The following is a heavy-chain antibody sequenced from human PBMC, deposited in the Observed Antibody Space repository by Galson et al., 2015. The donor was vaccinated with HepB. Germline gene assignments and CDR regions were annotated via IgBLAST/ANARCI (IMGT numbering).Heavy chain of an antibody. J-gene: IGHJ2*01. CDR3: ARDIKSWYFVL. CDR1: GFTFRNYG. V-gene: IGHV3-33*01. CDR2: IWYDGSHE. Sequence: SLRLSCAASGFTFRNYGMHWVRQAPGMGLEWVAVIWYDGSHENYADFVKGRFTISRDNSKNTLYLQMNSLSADDTAVYYCARDIKSWYFVLWGRGTLITVSS.